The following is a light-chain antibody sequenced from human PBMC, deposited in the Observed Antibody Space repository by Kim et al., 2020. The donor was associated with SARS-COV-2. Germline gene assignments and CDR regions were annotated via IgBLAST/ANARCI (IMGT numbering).Light chain of an antibody. CDR2: AAS. CDR3: QKYISAPWT. Sequence: ASVEARATITCRASQDIGNYLTWNQQKPGKAPKLLIYAASTLQSGVPSRFGDGESGKDFTFTISGLRPEDVATYYCQKYISAPWTFGQGTKVDIK. J-gene: IGKJ1*01. V-gene: IGKV1-27*01. CDR1: QDIGNY.